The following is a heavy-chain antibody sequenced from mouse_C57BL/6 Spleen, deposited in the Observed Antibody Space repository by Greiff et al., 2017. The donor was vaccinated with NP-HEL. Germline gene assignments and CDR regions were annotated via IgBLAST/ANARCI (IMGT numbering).Heavy chain of an antibody. V-gene: IGHV1-39*01. CDR2: INPNYGTT. CDR3: ARGYYSNFLTGTGAMDY. J-gene: IGHJ4*01. CDR1: GYSFTDYN. Sequence: EVQLQQSGPELVKPGASVKISCKASGYSFTDYNMNWVKQSNGKSLEWLGVINPNYGTTSYNQKFKGKATLTVDQSSSTAYMPLNSLTSEDSAVYYCARGYYSNFLTGTGAMDYWGQGTSVTVSS. D-gene: IGHD2-5*01.